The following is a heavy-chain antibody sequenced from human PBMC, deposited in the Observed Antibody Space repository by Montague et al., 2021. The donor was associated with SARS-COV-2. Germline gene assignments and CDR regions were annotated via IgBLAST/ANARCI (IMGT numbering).Heavy chain of an antibody. J-gene: IGHJ4*02. V-gene: IGHV4-59*11. CDR3: ARTRLDYNGYVFDY. CDR2: IYYSGTT. Sequence: SETRSLTCSVSGGSIRSHYWSWIRQPPGKGLEWIGYIYYSGTTNYNPSLKGRVTISVDTSKNQFSLKLSSVTAADTAVFYCARTRLDYNGYVFDYWGQGILVTVSS. D-gene: IGHD5-12*01. CDR1: GGSIRSHY.